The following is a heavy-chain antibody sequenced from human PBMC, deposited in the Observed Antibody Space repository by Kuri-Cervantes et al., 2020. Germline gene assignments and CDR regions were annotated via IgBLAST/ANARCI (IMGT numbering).Heavy chain of an antibody. J-gene: IGHJ4*02. CDR3: ARAHVRGYSYGYVFDY. CDR2: IYYSGST. Sequence: SETLSLTCTVSGGSISSGDYYWSWIRQPPGKGLEWIGYIYYSGSTYYNPSLKSRVTISVDTSKNQFSLKPSSVTAADTAVYYCARAHVRGYSYGYVFDYWGQGTLVTVSS. D-gene: IGHD5-18*01. V-gene: IGHV4-30-4*02. CDR1: GGSISSGDYY.